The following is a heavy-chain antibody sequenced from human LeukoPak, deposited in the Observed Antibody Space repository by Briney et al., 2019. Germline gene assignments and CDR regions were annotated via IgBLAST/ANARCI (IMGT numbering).Heavy chain of an antibody. J-gene: IGHJ5*02. V-gene: IGHV3-7*01. Sequence: PGGSLRLSCAASGFTFSSYWMSWVRQAPGKGLDYVANIKQDGSEKYYVDSVRGRFTISRDNAKNSLYLQMNSLRAEDTAVYYCARDRIAAAIFDPWGQGTLVTVSS. CDR1: GFTFSSYW. CDR3: ARDRIAAAIFDP. D-gene: IGHD6-13*01. CDR2: IKQDGSEK.